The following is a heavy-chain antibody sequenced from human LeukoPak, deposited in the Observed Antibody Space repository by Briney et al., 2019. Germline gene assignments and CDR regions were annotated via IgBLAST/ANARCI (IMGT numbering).Heavy chain of an antibody. CDR2: INPNSGGT. Sequence: ASVKVSCKASGYTFTGYYMHWVRQAPGQGLEWMGRINPNSGGTNYAQKFQGRVTMTRDTSISTAYMELSRLRSGDTAVYYCARDLDVEMATGLGAYDAFDIWGQGTMVTVSS. V-gene: IGHV1-2*06. CDR3: ARDLDVEMATGLGAYDAFDI. D-gene: IGHD5-24*01. J-gene: IGHJ3*02. CDR1: GYTFTGYY.